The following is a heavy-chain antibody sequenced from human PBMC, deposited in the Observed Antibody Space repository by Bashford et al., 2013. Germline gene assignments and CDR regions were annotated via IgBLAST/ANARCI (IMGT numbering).Heavy chain of an antibody. CDR2: INPNSGGA. CDR3: ARDRPPLTYYVSGKLMTYGMDV. J-gene: IGHJ6*02. CDR1: GYTFTGYY. Sequence: ASVKVSCKASGYTFTGYYIHWVRQAPGQGLEWMGWINPNSGGASYAQKFQGWVTMTRDTSISTAYMELSRLTSDDTAIYYCARDRPPLTYYVSGKLMTYGMDVWGQGTTVTVSS. V-gene: IGHV1-2*04. D-gene: IGHD3-10*02.